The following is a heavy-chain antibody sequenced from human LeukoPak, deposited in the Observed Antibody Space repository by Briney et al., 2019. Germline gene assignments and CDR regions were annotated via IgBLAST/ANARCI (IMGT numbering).Heavy chain of an antibody. Sequence: GESPKISCKGSGYSFTSYWIGWVRQMPGKGLEWLGIIYPGDSDTRYSPSFEGQVTISADKSISTAYLQWSSLKASDTAMYYCARHETGPYFDYWGQGTLVTVSS. CDR3: ARHETGPYFDY. CDR2: IYPGDSDT. J-gene: IGHJ4*02. D-gene: IGHD1-1*01. V-gene: IGHV5-51*01. CDR1: GYSFTSYW.